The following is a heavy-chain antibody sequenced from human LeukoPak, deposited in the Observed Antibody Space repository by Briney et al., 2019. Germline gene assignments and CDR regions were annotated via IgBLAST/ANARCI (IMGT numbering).Heavy chain of an antibody. Sequence: PSETLSLTCTVSGGSINSHYWSWIRQPAGKGLEWIGRIYRSGSTNYNPSLKSRVTMSVDTSKNHFSLKLSSVTAADTAIYYCARGRYYYDSSVDYNWFDPWGQGTLVTVSS. D-gene: IGHD3-22*01. CDR3: ARGRYYYDSSVDYNWFDP. CDR2: IYRSGST. CDR1: GGSINSHY. V-gene: IGHV4-4*07. J-gene: IGHJ5*02.